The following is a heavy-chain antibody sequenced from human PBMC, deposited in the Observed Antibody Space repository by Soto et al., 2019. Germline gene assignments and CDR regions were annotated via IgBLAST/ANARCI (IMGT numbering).Heavy chain of an antibody. V-gene: IGHV4-59*01. CDR1: GVSISGYY. CDR3: ARNMDAFDP. J-gene: IGHJ5*02. D-gene: IGHD3-10*01. Sequence: AETLSLTYTVSGVSISGYYWSWIRQLPGKGLKWIGYIYHTGTTNYNPSLKSRVTISVDTSKNQFSLKLSSVTAADTAVYYCARNMDAFDPWGQGTLVTVSS. CDR2: IYHTGTT.